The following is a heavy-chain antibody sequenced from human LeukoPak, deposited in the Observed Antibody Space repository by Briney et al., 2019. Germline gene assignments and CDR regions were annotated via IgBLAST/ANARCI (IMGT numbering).Heavy chain of an antibody. J-gene: IGHJ4*02. V-gene: IGHV3-30*04. CDR3: ARDYDILTGYAPLFDY. CDR2: ISYDGSNK. Sequence: PGRSLRLSCPASGFTFSNYAMHWVRQAPGKGLEWVAVISYDGSNKYYADSVKGRFTISRDNSKNTLYLQMNSLRAEDTAVYYCARDYDILTGYAPLFDYWGQGTLVTVSS. CDR1: GFTFSNYA. D-gene: IGHD3-9*01.